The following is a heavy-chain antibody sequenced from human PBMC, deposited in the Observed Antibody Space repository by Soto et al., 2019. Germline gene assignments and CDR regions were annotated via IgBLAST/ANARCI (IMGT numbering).Heavy chain of an antibody. J-gene: IGHJ6*02. CDR1: GFTFSDYG. Sequence: QVQLVESGGGVVQPGRSLRLSCAASGFTFSDYGMHWVRQAPGKGLEWVAVIWYDGTNKYYADSVKGRFSISRDNSKNTLYLQMNSLRAEDTAVYYCARVQELRTDYYYYYGMDVWGQGTTVTVSS. CDR3: ARVQELRTDYYYYYGMDV. CDR2: IWYDGTNK. V-gene: IGHV3-33*01. D-gene: IGHD6-13*01.